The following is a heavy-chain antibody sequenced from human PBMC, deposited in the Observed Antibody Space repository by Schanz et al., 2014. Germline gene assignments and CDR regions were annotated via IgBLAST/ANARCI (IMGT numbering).Heavy chain of an antibody. CDR1: GGSISGYY. J-gene: IGHJ4*02. D-gene: IGHD3-10*01. V-gene: IGHV4-59*01. Sequence: QVQLQESGPGLVKPSETLSLTCTVSGGSISGYYWTWVRQSPGKGLEWIGYIYSSGSTNYNPSLKSRVTMSVDTSKNQFSLRLTSVTAADTAVYYCARLTMVRGVTFDRWGQGTLVTVSS. CDR3: ARLTMVRGVTFDR. CDR2: IYSSGST.